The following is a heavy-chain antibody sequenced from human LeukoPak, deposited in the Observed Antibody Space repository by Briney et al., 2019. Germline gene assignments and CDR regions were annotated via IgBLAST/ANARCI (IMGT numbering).Heavy chain of an antibody. CDR2: MNPNSGNT. J-gene: IGHJ4*02. Sequence: ASLKVSCKASGYTFTSYDINWVRQATGQGLEWMGWMNPNSGNTGYAQKFQGRVTMTRNSSRTTAYMELSSLRSEDTAVYYCARRHGRCSDGSCYYPDYWGQGTLVTVSS. D-gene: IGHD2-15*01. CDR1: GYTFTSYD. V-gene: IGHV1-8*01. CDR3: ARRHGRCSDGSCYYPDY.